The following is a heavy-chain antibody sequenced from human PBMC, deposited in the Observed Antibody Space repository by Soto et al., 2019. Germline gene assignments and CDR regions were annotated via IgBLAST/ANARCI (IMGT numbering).Heavy chain of an antibody. CDR2: INPSGGST. V-gene: IGHV1-46*01. CDR3: ARGGLRFLEWLLGGWFDP. Sequence: QVQLVQSGAEVKKPGASVKVSCKASGYTFTSYYMHWVRQAPGQGLEWMGIINPSGGSTSYAQKFQGRVTMTRDTSTSTVYMELSSLRSEDTAVYYCARGGLRFLEWLLGGWFDPWGQGTLVTVSS. J-gene: IGHJ5*02. CDR1: GYTFTSYY. D-gene: IGHD3-3*01.